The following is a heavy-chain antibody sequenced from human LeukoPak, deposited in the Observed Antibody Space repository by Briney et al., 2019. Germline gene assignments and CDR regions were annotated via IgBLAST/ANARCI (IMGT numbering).Heavy chain of an antibody. CDR3: AKSFRSTSLDY. CDR2: IIPIFGTA. J-gene: IGHJ4*02. V-gene: IGHV1-69*13. Sequence: ASVKVSCKASGGTFSSYAISWVRQAPGQGLEWMGGIIPIFGTANYAQKFQGRVTITADESTSTAYMELSSLRSEDTAVYYCAKSFRSTSLDYWGQGTLVTVSS. CDR1: GGTFSSYA. D-gene: IGHD2-2*01.